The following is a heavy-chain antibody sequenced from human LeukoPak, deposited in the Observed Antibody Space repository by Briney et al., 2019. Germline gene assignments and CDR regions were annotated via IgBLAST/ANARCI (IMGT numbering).Heavy chain of an antibody. Sequence: GGSLRLSCAASGFNFSDYYMSWIRQAPGKGLAWVSYISSSGSFIYYADSVKGRFTISRDNAKNSLYLHMNSLRAEDTALYYCAREPYYDSSGYCPDYWGQGTLVTVSS. CDR2: ISSSGSFI. CDR1: GFNFSDYY. CDR3: AREPYYDSSGYCPDY. D-gene: IGHD3-22*01. J-gene: IGHJ4*02. V-gene: IGHV3-11*04.